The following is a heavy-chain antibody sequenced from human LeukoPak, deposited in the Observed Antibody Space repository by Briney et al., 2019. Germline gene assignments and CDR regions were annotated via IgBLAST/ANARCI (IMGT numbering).Heavy chain of an antibody. CDR2: IYPGYSDT. V-gene: IGHV5-51*01. J-gene: IGHJ4*02. D-gene: IGHD6-19*01. CDR1: GYSFTSYW. Sequence: GESQKISCKGSGYSFTSYWIAWVRQMPGKGLEWMGIIYPGYSDTRYSPSFQGQVTISADKSISTAYLQWSSLKASDTAMYYCARQGQWLAPDYWGQGTLVTVSS. CDR3: ARQGQWLAPDY.